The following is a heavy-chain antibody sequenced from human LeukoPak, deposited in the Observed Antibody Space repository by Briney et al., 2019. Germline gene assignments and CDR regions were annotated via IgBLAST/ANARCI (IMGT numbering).Heavy chain of an antibody. CDR3: ARGVTMVRGAAYFDY. CDR1: GYSISSGYY. CDR2: IYHSGST. Sequence: SETLSLTCAVSGYSISSGYYWGWIRQPPGKGLEWIGSIYHSGSTYYNPSLKSRVTISVDTSKNQFSLKLSSVTAADTAVYYCARGVTMVRGAAYFDYWAREPWSPSPQ. D-gene: IGHD3-10*01. V-gene: IGHV4-38-2*01. J-gene: IGHJ4*02.